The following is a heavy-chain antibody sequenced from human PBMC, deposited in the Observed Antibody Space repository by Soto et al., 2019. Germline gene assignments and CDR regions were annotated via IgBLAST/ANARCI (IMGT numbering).Heavy chain of an antibody. J-gene: IGHJ4*02. CDR2: INPNSGGT. CDR3: ARTIAVAGTNDY. V-gene: IGHV1-2*02. CDR1: GYTFTGYY. D-gene: IGHD6-19*01. Sequence: ASVKVSCKASGYTFTGYYMHWVRQAPGQGLEWMGWINPNSGGTNYAQKFQGRVTMVRDTSISTAYMELSRLRSDDTAVYYCARTIAVAGTNDYWGQGTLVTVSS.